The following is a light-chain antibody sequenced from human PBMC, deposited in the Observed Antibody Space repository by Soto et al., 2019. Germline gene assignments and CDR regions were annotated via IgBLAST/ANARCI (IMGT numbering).Light chain of an antibody. V-gene: IGLV2-11*01. Sequence: QSALTQPRSLSGPPGQSVSISCSGTSRDVGTYNYVSWYQQHPGKAPKLMIYDVSKRPSGVPDRFSGSKSGNTASLTISGLQAEDEADYYCCSYAGGYTHAVFGGGTKVTVL. CDR2: DVS. J-gene: IGLJ2*01. CDR1: SRDVGTYNY. CDR3: CSYAGGYTHAV.